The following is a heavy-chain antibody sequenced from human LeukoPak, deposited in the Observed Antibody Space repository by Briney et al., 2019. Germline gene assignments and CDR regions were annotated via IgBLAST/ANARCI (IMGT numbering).Heavy chain of an antibody. CDR3: ARDTYYYGSGSYSYNWFDP. CDR1: GFTFSSYS. J-gene: IGHJ5*02. CDR2: ISSSSSHI. D-gene: IGHD3-10*01. V-gene: IGHV3-21*01. Sequence: PGGSLRLSGAASGFTFSSYSRNWVRKAPGKGLEWVSSISSSSSHIYYADSVKGRFTISRDKAKNSLYLQMNSLRAEDTAVYYCARDTYYYGSGSYSYNWFDPWGQGTLVTVSS.